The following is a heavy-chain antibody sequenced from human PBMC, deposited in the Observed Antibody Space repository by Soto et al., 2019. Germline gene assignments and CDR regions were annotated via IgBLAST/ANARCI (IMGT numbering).Heavy chain of an antibody. D-gene: IGHD5-12*01. Sequence: SQTLSLTCAISGDSVSSNSAAWNWIRQSPSRELEWLGRTYYRTKWYKDYAVSVKSRITINPLSSKNQFSLQLYSVSLEYTAVYYCARLVAIYYYGMDVWGQGSRVTVSS. CDR2: TYYRTKWYK. CDR3: ARLVAIYYYGMDV. CDR1: GDSVSSNSAA. J-gene: IGHJ6*02. V-gene: IGHV6-1*01.